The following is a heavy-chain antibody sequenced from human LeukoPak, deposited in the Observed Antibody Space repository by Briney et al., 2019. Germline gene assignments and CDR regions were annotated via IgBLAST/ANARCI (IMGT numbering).Heavy chain of an antibody. J-gene: IGHJ6*03. D-gene: IGHD4-17*01. CDR3: ARGDGAYGDYDYYYYMDV. CDR2: ISYDGSNK. Sequence: GGSLRLSCAASGFTFSSYGMHWVRQAPGKGLEWVAVISYDGSNKYYADSVKGRFTISRDNSKNTLYLQMNSLRAEDTAVYYCARGDGAYGDYDYYYYMDVWGKGTTVTVSS. CDR1: GFTFSSYG. V-gene: IGHV3-30*03.